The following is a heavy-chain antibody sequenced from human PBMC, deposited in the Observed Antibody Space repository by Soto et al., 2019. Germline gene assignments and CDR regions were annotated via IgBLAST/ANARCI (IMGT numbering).Heavy chain of an antibody. CDR2: INAGNGNT. V-gene: IGHV1-3*01. D-gene: IGHD3-10*01. J-gene: IGHJ5*02. Sequence: ASVKVSCKASGYTFTSYAMHWVRQAPGQRLEWMGWINAGNGNTKYSQKFQGRVTITRDTSASTAYMELSSLRSEDTAVYYCARERGVITNWFDPWGQGTLVTVSS. CDR3: ARERGVITNWFDP. CDR1: GYTFTSYA.